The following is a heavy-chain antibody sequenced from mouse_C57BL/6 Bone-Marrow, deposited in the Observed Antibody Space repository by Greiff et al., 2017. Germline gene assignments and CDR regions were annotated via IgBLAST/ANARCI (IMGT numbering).Heavy chain of an antibody. CDR1: GYTFTEYT. J-gene: IGHJ3*01. CDR3: ARHDYYSPWFAY. CDR2: FYPGSGSI. Sequence: VKVVESGAELVKPGASVKLSCKASGYTFTEYTIHWVKQRSGQGLEWIGWFYPGSGSIKYNEKFKDKATLTAAKSSSTVYMELSRLTSEDSAVYFCARHDYYSPWFAYWGKGTLVTVSA. V-gene: IGHV1-62-2*01. D-gene: IGHD2-12*01.